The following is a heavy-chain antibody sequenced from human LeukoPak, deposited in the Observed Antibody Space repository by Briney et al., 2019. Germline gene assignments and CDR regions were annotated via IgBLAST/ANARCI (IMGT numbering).Heavy chain of an antibody. CDR3: AKSVGYCSGGSCYSVG. J-gene: IGHJ4*02. Sequence: ASVKVSCKASGYTFTGYHMHWVRQAPGQGLEWMGRINPNSGGTNYAQKFQGRVTMTRDTSISTAYMELSRLRSDDTAVYYCAKSVGYCSGGSCYSVGWGQGTLVTVSS. CDR2: INPNSGGT. V-gene: IGHV1-2*06. CDR1: GYTFTGYH. D-gene: IGHD2-15*01.